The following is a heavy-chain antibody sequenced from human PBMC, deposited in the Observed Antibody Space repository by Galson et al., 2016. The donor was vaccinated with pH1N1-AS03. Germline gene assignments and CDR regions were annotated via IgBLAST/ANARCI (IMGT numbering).Heavy chain of an antibody. CDR3: AGDLGGGIIKEAY. CDR2: ISGDNGNT. V-gene: IGHV1-18*04. J-gene: IGHJ4*02. D-gene: IGHD3-10*01. CDR1: GYTFTSYG. Sequence: SVKVSCKASGYTFTSYGISWVRQAPGQGPEWMGWISGDNGNTNYAQKFQGRVTMTTDTSTSTAYMELRSLRSDDTAVFYCAGDLGGGIIKEAYWGQGTLVTVSS.